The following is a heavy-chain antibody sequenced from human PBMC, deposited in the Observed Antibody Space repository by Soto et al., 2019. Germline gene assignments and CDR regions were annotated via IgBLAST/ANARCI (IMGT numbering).Heavy chain of an antibody. D-gene: IGHD5-18*01. CDR1: GGTFSSYA. V-gene: IGHV1-69*13. CDR3: VTTRRYSYGFHAFDI. Sequence: GASVKVSCKASGGTFSSYAISWVRQAPGQGLEWMGGIIPIFGTANYAQKFQGRVTITADESTSTAYMELSSLRSEDTAVYYCVTTRRYSYGFHAFDIWGQGTMVTV. CDR2: IIPIFGTA. J-gene: IGHJ3*02.